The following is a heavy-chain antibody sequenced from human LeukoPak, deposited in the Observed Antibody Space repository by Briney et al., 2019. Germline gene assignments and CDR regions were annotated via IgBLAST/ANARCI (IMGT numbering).Heavy chain of an antibody. Sequence: SETLSLTCTVSGGSISTYYWSWIRQAPGKGLEWIGHMYYSGSTTYNPSLKSRVTISIDTSKNQPSLKLSSVTAADTAVYYCARRSAAVMEDWFDPWGQGTLVIVSS. CDR3: ARRSAAVMEDWFDP. J-gene: IGHJ5*02. V-gene: IGHV4-59*08. D-gene: IGHD2-2*01. CDR1: GGSISTYY. CDR2: MYYSGST.